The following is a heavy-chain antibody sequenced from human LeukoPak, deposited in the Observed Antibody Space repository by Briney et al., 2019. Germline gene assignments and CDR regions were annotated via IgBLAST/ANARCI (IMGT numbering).Heavy chain of an antibody. CDR2: IIPILGIA. Sequence: ASVKVSCKASGGTFSSYTISWVRQAPGQRLEWMGRIIPILGIANYAQKFQGRVTITADKSTSTAYMELSSLRSEDTAVYYCAREVVGANDAPFDYWGQGTLVTVSS. J-gene: IGHJ4*02. D-gene: IGHD1-26*01. CDR3: AREVVGANDAPFDY. V-gene: IGHV1-69*04. CDR1: GGTFSSYT.